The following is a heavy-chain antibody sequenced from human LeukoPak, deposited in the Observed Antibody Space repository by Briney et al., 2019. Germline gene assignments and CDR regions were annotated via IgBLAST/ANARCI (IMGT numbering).Heavy chain of an antibody. CDR2: ISWNSGSI. J-gene: IGHJ4*02. V-gene: IGHV3-9*01. CDR3: AKDPISIAVAGTGVDY. CDR1: GFTFDDYA. Sequence: GGSLRLSCAASGFTFDDYAMHWVRQAPGKGLEWVSGISWNSGSIGYADSVKGRFTISRDNAKNSLYLQMNSLRAEDTAVYYCAKDPISIAVAGTGVDYWGQGTLVTVSS. D-gene: IGHD6-19*01.